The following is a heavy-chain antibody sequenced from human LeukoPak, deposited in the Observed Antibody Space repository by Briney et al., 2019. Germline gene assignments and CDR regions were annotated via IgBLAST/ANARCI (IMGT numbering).Heavy chain of an antibody. CDR2: IDYSGST. Sequence: SETLSLTCTVSGGSISSGDYYWSWIRQPPGKGLEWIGYIDYSGSTYYNPSLKSRVTISVDTAKNQFSLKLSSVTAADTPVYYCASTPDYYDSSGYSDYWGQGTLVTVSS. CDR3: ASTPDYYDSSGYSDY. CDR1: GGSISSGDYY. J-gene: IGHJ4*02. D-gene: IGHD3-22*01. V-gene: IGHV4-30-4*08.